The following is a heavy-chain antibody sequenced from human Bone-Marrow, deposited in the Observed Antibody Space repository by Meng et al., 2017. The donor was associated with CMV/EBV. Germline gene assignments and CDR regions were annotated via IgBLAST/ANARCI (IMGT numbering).Heavy chain of an antibody. CDR3: ARDATEQAGNTMVIVAYDAFDV. Sequence: ASVKVSCKASGYTFSDYFLHWVRQAPGQGLEWMGIINPIGDITTYAQNFQGRLTMTRDTSTSTVYMELSSLTSEDTAIYYCARDATEQAGNTMVIVAYDAFDVWGQGTVVTVSS. CDR1: GYTFSDYF. CDR2: INPIGDIT. D-gene: IGHD3-10*01. V-gene: IGHV1-46*01. J-gene: IGHJ3*01.